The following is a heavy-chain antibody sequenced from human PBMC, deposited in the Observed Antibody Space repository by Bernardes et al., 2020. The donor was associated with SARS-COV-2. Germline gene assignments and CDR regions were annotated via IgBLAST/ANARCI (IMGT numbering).Heavy chain of an antibody. Sequence: GGSLRLSCAASGFTFSSYSMNWVRQAPGKGLEWVSSISSSSNYIYYPDALRGRFTISRDKAKNSLYLQMDSLTADDTAVYFCARSRDLDWYFKLWGRGTLVIVSS. V-gene: IGHV3-21*06. CDR2: ISSSSNYI. CDR3: ARSRDLDWYFKL. J-gene: IGHJ2*01. CDR1: GFTFSSYS.